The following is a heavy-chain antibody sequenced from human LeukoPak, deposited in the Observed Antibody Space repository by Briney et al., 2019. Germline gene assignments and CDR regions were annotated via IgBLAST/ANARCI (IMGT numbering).Heavy chain of an antibody. Sequence: SETLSLTCTVSSGSISNYYWSWIRQPPGKGLEWIGYIYYSGSTNYNPSLKSRVTISVDTSKNQFSLKLSSVTAADTAVYYCARVSTVVPGAFDIWGQGTMVTVSS. CDR1: SGSISNYY. D-gene: IGHD4-23*01. J-gene: IGHJ3*02. CDR3: ARVSTVVPGAFDI. V-gene: IGHV4-59*01. CDR2: IYYSGST.